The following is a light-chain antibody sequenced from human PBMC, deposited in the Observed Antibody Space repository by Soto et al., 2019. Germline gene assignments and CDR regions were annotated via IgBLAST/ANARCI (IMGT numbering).Light chain of an antibody. V-gene: IGLV2-18*02. CDR1: SNDVGTYNR. CDR2: EVN. J-gene: IGLJ2*01. Sequence: QSALTQPPSVSGSPGRSVTISCTGTSNDVGTYNRVSWYQEPPGTAPKLMIYEVNNRPSGVPDRFSGSKSGNTASLTISGLQAEDEADYYCSSYTSSSTLLFGGGTKLTVL. CDR3: SSYTSSSTLL.